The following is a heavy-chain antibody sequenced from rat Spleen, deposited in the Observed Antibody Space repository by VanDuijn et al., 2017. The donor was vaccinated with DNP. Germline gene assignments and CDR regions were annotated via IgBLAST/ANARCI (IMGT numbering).Heavy chain of an antibody. CDR2: IHSDGSST. CDR1: GFTFNKYG. Sequence: EVQLVESGGGLVQPGRSLKLSCAASGFTFNKYGMAWVRQAPTKGLEWVATIHSDGSSTYYGDSVRGRFTFSRDNTEGTLYLQMDSLRSEDTATYYCARHRIYNNLFDHWGQGVMVTVSS. J-gene: IGHJ2*01. CDR3: ARHRIYNNLFDH. V-gene: IGHV5-29*01. D-gene: IGHD1-10*01.